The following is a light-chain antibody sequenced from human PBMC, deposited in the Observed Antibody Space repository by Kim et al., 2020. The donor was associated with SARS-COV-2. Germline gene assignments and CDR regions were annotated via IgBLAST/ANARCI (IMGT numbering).Light chain of an antibody. V-gene: IGKV3-15*01. Sequence: SVSPGERVTLSCRASQSVSSNLAWYQQRPGQAPRLLIYGTSTRATGIPARFSGSRSGTEFTLTISSLQSEDFAVYYCQQYDNWPYTFGQGTKLEI. CDR2: GTS. J-gene: IGKJ2*01. CDR1: QSVSSN. CDR3: QQYDNWPYT.